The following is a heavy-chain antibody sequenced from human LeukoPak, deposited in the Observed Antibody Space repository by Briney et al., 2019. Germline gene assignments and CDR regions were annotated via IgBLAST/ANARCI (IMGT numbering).Heavy chain of an antibody. CDR3: ATSYYDILTGYRPLAY. D-gene: IGHD3-9*01. CDR1: GFTFSSYG. V-gene: IGHV3-23*01. CDR2: ISGSGGST. J-gene: IGHJ4*02. Sequence: GGSLRLSCAASGFTFSSYGMSWVRQAPGKGLEWVSAISGSGGSTYYADSVKGRFTISRDNSKNTLYLQMNSLRSEDTAVYYCATSYYDILTGYRPLAYWAQGTLVTVSS.